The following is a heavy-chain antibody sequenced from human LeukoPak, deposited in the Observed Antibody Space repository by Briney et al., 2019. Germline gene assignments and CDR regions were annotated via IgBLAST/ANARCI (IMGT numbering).Heavy chain of an antibody. V-gene: IGHV1-24*01. CDR3: ATGPYSSSWLDY. CDR2: FDPEDGET. D-gene: IGHD6-13*01. J-gene: IGHJ4*02. CDR1: GYTLTELS. Sequence: ASVKVSCKVSGYTLTELSMHWVRQAPGKGLEWMGGFDPEDGETIYAQKFQGRVTMTEDTSTDTAYMELSSLRSEDTAVYYCATGPYSSSWLDYWGQGTLVTVSS.